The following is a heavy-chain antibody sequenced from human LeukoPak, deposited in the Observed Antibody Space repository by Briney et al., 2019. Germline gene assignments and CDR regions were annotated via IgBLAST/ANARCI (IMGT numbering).Heavy chain of an antibody. CDR1: GGSITAYY. V-gene: IGHV4-59*08. CDR2: ISYRWST. Sequence: SETLSLTCTVSGGSITAYYWSCLRRPPGKGLGWCGCISYRWSTNYNPSLKTLQSRVTFSVATSTNQFSMTLNSVTAADTAMYYCARLQGRGDNYLDFWGQGALVTVSS. D-gene: IGHD7-27*01. CDR3: ARLQGRGDNYLDF. J-gene: IGHJ4*02.